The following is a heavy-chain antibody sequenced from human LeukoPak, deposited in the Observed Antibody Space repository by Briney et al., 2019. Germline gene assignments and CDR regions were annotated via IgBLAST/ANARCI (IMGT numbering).Heavy chain of an antibody. CDR3: AKDGYSGYDYYYYYMDV. J-gene: IGHJ6*03. Sequence: GGSLRLSCAAPGFTFSSYAMSWVRQAPGKGLEWVSAISGSGGSTYYADSVKGRFTISRDNSKNTLYLQMNSLRAEDTAVYYCAKDGYSGYDYYYYYMDVWGKGTTVTVSS. V-gene: IGHV3-23*01. CDR2: ISGSGGST. CDR1: GFTFSSYA. D-gene: IGHD5-12*01.